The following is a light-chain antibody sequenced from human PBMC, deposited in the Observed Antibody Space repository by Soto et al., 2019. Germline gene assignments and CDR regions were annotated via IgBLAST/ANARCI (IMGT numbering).Light chain of an antibody. CDR3: QQYDISPRT. Sequence: EIVLTQSPGTLSLSPGERATLSCRASQSVTSSFLAWHQQKPGQAPRLLIYGASSRATGIPDRFSGSGSGTDFTLTISRLDPEDFAVYYCQQYDISPRTFGQGTKVEVK. CDR1: QSVTSSF. V-gene: IGKV3-20*01. CDR2: GAS. J-gene: IGKJ1*01.